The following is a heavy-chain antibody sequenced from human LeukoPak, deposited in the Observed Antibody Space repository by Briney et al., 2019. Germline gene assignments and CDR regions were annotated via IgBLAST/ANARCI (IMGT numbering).Heavy chain of an antibody. V-gene: IGHV4-59*01. J-gene: IGHJ4*02. CDR3: ARADYVWGSYRPYYFDY. D-gene: IGHD3-16*02. CDR1: GGSISSYY. Sequence: PSETLSLTCTVSGGSISSYYWSWIRQPPGKGLEWIGYIYYSGSTNYNPSLKRRVTISVDTSKNQFSLKLSSVTAADTAVYYCARADYVWGSYRPYYFDYWGQGTLVTVSS. CDR2: IYYSGST.